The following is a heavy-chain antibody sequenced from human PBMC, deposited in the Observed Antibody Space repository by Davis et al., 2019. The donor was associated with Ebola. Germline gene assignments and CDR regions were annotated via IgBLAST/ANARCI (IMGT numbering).Heavy chain of an antibody. J-gene: IGHJ4*02. CDR3: ARELWFRECNFDY. Sequence: LKISCAPSGSTSSSYGRHWVRQAQAKGLEWVAVIWYDGSNKYYADSVKGRFTISRDNSKNTLYLQMNSLRAEDTAVYYCARELWFRECNFDYWGQGTLVTVSS. CDR2: IWYDGSNK. CDR1: GSTSSSYG. V-gene: IGHV3-33*01. D-gene: IGHD3-10*01.